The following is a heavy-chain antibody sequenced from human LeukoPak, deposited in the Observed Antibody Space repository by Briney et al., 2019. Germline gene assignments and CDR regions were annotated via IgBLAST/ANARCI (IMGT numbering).Heavy chain of an antibody. D-gene: IGHD6-13*01. CDR2: IIPIFGTA. CDR3: ARGRGSSSWVDY. V-gene: IGHV1-69*05. J-gene: IGHJ4*02. CDR1: GGTFSSYA. Sequence: SVKVSCKASGGTFSSYAISWVRQAPGQGLEWMGGIIPIFGTANYAQKFQGRVTITTNPSISTAYMELSSLRSEDTAVYYCARGRGSSSWVDYWGQGTLVTVSS.